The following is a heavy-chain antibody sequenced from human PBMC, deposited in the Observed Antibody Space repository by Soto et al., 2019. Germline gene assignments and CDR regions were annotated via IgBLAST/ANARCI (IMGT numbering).Heavy chain of an antibody. J-gene: IGHJ4*02. Sequence: PSETLSLTCTVSGGSISSYYWSWVRQPPGKGLEWIGYIYYTGSTNYNPSLKSRVTISVDTSKNQFSLTLSAVTASDTAVFYCARLRWEQPWVFDYWGQGTLVTVSS. CDR3: ARLRWEQPWVFDY. D-gene: IGHD1-26*01. CDR2: IYYTGST. CDR1: GGSISSYY. V-gene: IGHV4-59*12.